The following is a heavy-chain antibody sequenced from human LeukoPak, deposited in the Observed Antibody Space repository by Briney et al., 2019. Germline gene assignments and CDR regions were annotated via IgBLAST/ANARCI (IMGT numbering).Heavy chain of an antibody. Sequence: ASVKVSCKASGYTFTGYYMHWVRQAPGQGLEWMGWINPNSGGTNYAQKFQGRVTMTRDTSISTAYMELSRLRSDDTAVYYCARSSPIVVVPAAGNWFDPWGQGTLVPVSS. CDR2: INPNSGGT. D-gene: IGHD2-2*01. CDR1: GYTFTGYY. V-gene: IGHV1-2*02. J-gene: IGHJ5*02. CDR3: ARSSPIVVVPAAGNWFDP.